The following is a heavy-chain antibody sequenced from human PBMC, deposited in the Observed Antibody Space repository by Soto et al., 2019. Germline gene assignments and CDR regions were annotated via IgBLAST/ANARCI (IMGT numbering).Heavy chain of an antibody. CDR2: IIPIFGTA. CDR3: ATIKPYYYDSSGYRYFDY. CDR1: GGTFSSYA. V-gene: IGHV1-69*01. Sequence: QVQLVQSGAEVKKPGSSVKVSCKASGGTFSSYAISWVRQAPGQGLEWMGGIIPIFGTANYAQKFQGRVTITADESTSTAYMDLSSLRSEDTAVYYCATIKPYYYDSSGYRYFDYWGQGTLVTVAS. D-gene: IGHD3-22*01. J-gene: IGHJ4*02.